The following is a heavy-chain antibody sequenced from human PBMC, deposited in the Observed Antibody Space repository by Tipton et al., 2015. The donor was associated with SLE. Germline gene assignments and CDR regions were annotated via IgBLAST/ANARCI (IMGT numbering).Heavy chain of an antibody. V-gene: IGHV4-59*01. CDR2: IYYSGNT. CDR1: GDSMDNYY. Sequence: TLSLTCTVAGDSMDNYYWTWIRQPPGKGLEWIGTIYYSGNTYNNPPLKSRLSISIDKSKNQFSLKLSSVIAADTAVYFCAQDGKPGIPYQYYAMDVLGQGSTVTVSS. J-gene: IGHJ6*02. D-gene: IGHD2-2*02. CDR3: AQDGKPGIPYQYYAMDV.